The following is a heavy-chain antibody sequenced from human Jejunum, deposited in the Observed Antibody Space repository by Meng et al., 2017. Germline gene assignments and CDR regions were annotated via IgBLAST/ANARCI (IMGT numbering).Heavy chain of an antibody. CDR3: AKQWGSGNYLDY. Sequence: GESLKISCVASGFTFSDYGMHWARQAPGKGLEWVALIWYDGSNKYYADSVKGRFTISRDNSKNTLYLEMSSMRDEDTAGYYCAKQWGSGNYLDYWGQGTQVTVSS. J-gene: IGHJ4*02. D-gene: IGHD1-26*01. V-gene: IGHV3-33*06. CDR1: GFTFSDYG. CDR2: IWYDGSNK.